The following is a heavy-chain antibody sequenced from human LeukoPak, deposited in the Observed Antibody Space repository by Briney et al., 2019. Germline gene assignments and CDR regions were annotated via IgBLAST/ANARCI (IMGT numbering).Heavy chain of an antibody. J-gene: IGHJ2*01. V-gene: IGHV3-74*01. CDR1: GFTFSTYW. CDR3: ARDAAPGYFDL. Sequence: GGSLRLSCAVSGFTFSTYWMHWVRQGPGKGLAWVSRITSDGSATGYADFVKGRFTISRDNAKNTLYLHMDSLRAEDTAVYYCARDAAPGYFDLWGRGTLVTVSS. CDR2: ITSDGSAT. D-gene: IGHD2-15*01.